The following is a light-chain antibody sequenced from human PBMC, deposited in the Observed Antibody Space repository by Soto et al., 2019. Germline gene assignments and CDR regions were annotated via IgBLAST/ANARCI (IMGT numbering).Light chain of an antibody. CDR3: PQFNSYLMYT. Sequence: AIQLTQSPSSLSASVGDRVTITCRASQGISSALAWYQQKPGKAPKLLIYDASSLESGVPSRFSGSGSGTDFTLTISSLQPEDFATYYCPQFNSYLMYTFGQGTKLEIK. CDR2: DAS. CDR1: QGISSA. V-gene: IGKV1-13*02. J-gene: IGKJ2*01.